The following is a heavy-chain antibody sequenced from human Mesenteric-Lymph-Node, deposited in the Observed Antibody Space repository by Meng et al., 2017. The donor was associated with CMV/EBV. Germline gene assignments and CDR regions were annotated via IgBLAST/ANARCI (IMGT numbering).Heavy chain of an antibody. D-gene: IGHD1-26*01. Sequence: GESLKISCAACGFTFSSYDMHWVRQATGKGLEWVSAIGTAGDTYYPGSVKGQFTISRENAKNSLYLQMNSLRAEDTSLYYCVRDLHIVGVTAGYGMGVWGQGTTVTVSS. CDR2: IGTAGDT. J-gene: IGHJ6*02. V-gene: IGHV3-13*03. CDR3: VRDLHIVGVTAGYGMGV. CDR1: GFTFSSYD.